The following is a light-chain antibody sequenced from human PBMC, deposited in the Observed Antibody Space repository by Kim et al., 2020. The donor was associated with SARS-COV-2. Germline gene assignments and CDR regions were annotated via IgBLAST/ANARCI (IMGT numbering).Light chain of an antibody. CDR2: GPS. Sequence: SASPGERATLSCRASQSVSINVAWYQQKPGQAPRLLLHGPSTRATGVPARFSGSGSGTEFTLTISSLQSEDFAVYYCQQYYDWPTFGQGTKVDIK. V-gene: IGKV3-15*01. CDR3: QQYYDWPT. J-gene: IGKJ1*01. CDR1: QSVSIN.